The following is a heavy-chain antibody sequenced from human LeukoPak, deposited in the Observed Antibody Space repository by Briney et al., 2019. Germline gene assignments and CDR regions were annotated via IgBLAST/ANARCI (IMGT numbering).Heavy chain of an antibody. Sequence: PGGSLRLSCAASEFTFSSYGTHWIRQAPGKGLEWVSHISSSGSTITYADSVKGRFTVSRVNTKNSLYLQMNSLRADDTAIYYCARTKWQLPWAWGQGTLVTVSS. CDR1: EFTFSSYG. V-gene: IGHV3-48*03. J-gene: IGHJ1*01. D-gene: IGHD1-26*01. CDR3: ARTKWQLPWA. CDR2: ISSSGSTI.